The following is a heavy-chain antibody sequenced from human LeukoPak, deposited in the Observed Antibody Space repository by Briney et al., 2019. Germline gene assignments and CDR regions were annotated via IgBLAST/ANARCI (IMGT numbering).Heavy chain of an antibody. Sequence: GGSLRLSCAASGSTFSSYWMSWVRQAPGKGLEWVANIKQDGSEKYYVDSVKGRFTISRDNAKNSLYLQLNSLRVEDTAVYYCKSGGAAPGSFDNWGQGTLVTVSP. CDR2: IKQDGSEK. CDR1: GSTFSSYW. CDR3: KSGGAAPGSFDN. J-gene: IGHJ4*02. D-gene: IGHD6-13*01. V-gene: IGHV3-7*01.